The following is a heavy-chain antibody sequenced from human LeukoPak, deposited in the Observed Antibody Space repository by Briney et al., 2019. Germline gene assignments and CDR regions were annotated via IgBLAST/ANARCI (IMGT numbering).Heavy chain of an antibody. Sequence: PGGSLRLSCAASGFTFSSYWMNWVRQAPGKGLEWVANIKQDGSEKYYVDSVKGRFTISRDNAKNSLYLQTNSLRAEDTAVYYCARYTTAGYSSGWYGPSFDYWGQGTLVTVSS. CDR2: IKQDGSEK. V-gene: IGHV3-7*01. D-gene: IGHD6-19*01. CDR1: GFTFSSYW. CDR3: ARYTTAGYSSGWYGPSFDY. J-gene: IGHJ4*02.